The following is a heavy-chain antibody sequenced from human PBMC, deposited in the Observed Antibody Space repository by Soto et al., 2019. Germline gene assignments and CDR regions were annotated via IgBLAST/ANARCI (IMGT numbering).Heavy chain of an antibody. CDR2: INACNGNT. J-gene: IGHJ4*02. V-gene: IGHV1-3*01. Sequence: ASVKVSCKASGYTFTSYAMHWVRQAPGQRLEWMGWINACNGNTNYSQKLQGRVTMTTDTSTSTAYMELRSLRSDDTAVYYCARDRTMIVVVPADYWGQGTLVTVSS. D-gene: IGHD3-22*01. CDR3: ARDRTMIVVVPADY. CDR1: GYTFTSYA.